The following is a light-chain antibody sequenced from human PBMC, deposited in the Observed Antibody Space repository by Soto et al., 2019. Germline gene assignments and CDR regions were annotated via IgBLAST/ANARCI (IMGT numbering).Light chain of an antibody. V-gene: IGLV2-8*01. CDR1: SNDIGGYNY. Sequence: QSALTQPASVSGSPGQSITISCTGTSNDIGGYNYVSWYQQHPGEAPKLMIYEVSKRPSGVPDRFSGSKSGNTASLTVSGLQAEDEADYYCSSYAGSNNLVFGGGTKLTVL. J-gene: IGLJ2*01. CDR2: EVS. CDR3: SSYAGSNNLV.